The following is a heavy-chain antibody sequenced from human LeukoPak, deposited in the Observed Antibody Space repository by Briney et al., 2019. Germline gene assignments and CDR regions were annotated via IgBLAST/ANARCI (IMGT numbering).Heavy chain of an antibody. V-gene: IGHV1-2*02. Sequence: ASVKVSCKASGYTFTGYYMHWVRQAPGQGLEWMGWINPNSGGTNYAQKFQGRVTMTRDTSISTAYMELSRLRSDDTAVYYCASGLVVVPAATPGDAFDIWGQGTMVTVSA. D-gene: IGHD2-2*01. J-gene: IGHJ3*02. CDR2: INPNSGGT. CDR1: GYTFTGYY. CDR3: ASGLVVVPAATPGDAFDI.